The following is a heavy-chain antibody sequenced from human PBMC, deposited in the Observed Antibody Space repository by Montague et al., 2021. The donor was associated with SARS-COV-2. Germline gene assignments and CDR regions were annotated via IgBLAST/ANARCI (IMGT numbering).Heavy chain of an antibody. CDR2: IYYSGST. J-gene: IGHJ4*02. CDR1: GGSISSYY. Sequence: SETLSLTCTVSGGSISSYYYSWIRQPPGKGLEWIGYIYYSGSTNXNPSLKSRVTISVDTSKNQFSLKLSSVTAADTAVYYCARRSLGYCSGGSCYSGYDYWGQGTLVTVSS. V-gene: IGHV4-59*01. CDR3: ARRSLGYCSGGSCYSGYDY. D-gene: IGHD2-15*01.